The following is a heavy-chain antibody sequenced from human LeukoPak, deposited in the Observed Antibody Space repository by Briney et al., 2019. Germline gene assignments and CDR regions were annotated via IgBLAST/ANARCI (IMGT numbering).Heavy chain of an antibody. J-gene: IGHJ4*02. CDR3: ARPGHRTPSYYFDY. D-gene: IGHD4-23*01. Sequence: GGSLRLSCAASRFTVSDHYMDWSRQAPGKGLEWVGRIRNKANSYTTEYAASVKGRFTISRDDSKNSLYLQMNSLKTEDTAVYYCARPGHRTPSYYFDYWGQGTLVTVSS. CDR2: IRNKANSYTT. CDR1: RFTVSDHY. V-gene: IGHV3-72*01.